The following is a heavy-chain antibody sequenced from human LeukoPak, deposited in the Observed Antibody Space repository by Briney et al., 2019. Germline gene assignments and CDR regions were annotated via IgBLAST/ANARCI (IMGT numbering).Heavy chain of an antibody. Sequence: VASVTVSCKASGYTFISHWMHWVRQAPGQGLEWMGIINHNGGTTSYAQKFQGSVTLTGDTTTSTVYMELSSLRSEDAAVYYCARDSSSDYGGKMYWCFDLWGRGALVTVSS. CDR2: INHNGGTT. CDR1: GYTFISHW. CDR3: ARDSSSDYGGKMYWCFDL. V-gene: IGHV1-46*01. J-gene: IGHJ2*01. D-gene: IGHD4-23*01.